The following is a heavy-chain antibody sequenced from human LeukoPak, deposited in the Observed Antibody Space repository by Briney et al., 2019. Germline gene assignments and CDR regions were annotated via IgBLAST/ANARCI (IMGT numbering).Heavy chain of an antibody. D-gene: IGHD6-19*01. CDR3: AREVSGWKYYYYYYYMDV. V-gene: IGHV1-2*02. J-gene: IGHJ6*03. CDR2: INPNSGGT. Sequence: ASVKVSCKASGYTFTSYYMHWVRQAPGQGLEWMGWINPNSGGTNYAQKFQGRVTMTRDTSISTAYMELSRLRSDDTAVYYCAREVSGWKYYYYYYYMDVWGKGTTVTISS. CDR1: GYTFTSYY.